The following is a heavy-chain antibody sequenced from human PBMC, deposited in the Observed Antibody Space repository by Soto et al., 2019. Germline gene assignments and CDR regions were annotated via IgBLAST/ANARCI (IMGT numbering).Heavy chain of an antibody. CDR3: ARQGTIVVVPAAIRGGPPDY. V-gene: IGHV4-39*01. J-gene: IGHJ4*02. CDR1: GGSISSSSYY. D-gene: IGHD2-2*01. CDR2: IYYSGST. Sequence: QLQLQESGPGLVKPSETLSLTCTVSGGSISSSSYYWGWIRQPPGKGLEWIGSIYYSGSTYYNPSLKSRVTISVDTSKNQFSLKLSSVTAADTAVYYCARQGTIVVVPAAIRGGPPDYWGQGTLVTVSS.